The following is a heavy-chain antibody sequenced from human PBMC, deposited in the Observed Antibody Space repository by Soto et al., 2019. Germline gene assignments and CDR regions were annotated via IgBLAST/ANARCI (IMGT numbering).Heavy chain of an antibody. CDR2: ITPFNGNT. Sequence: SVKVSCKASGYTFTYRYLHWVRQAPGQALEWMGWITPFNGNTDYAQKFQDRVTITRDRSMSTAYMELSSLRSEDTAMYYCARARGIAVADIAFDIWGQGTMVTVSS. J-gene: IGHJ3*02. V-gene: IGHV1-45*02. CDR1: GYTFTYRY. CDR3: ARARGIAVADIAFDI. D-gene: IGHD6-19*01.